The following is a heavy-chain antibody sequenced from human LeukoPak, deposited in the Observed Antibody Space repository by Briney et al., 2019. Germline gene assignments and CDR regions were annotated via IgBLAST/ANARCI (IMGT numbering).Heavy chain of an antibody. V-gene: IGHV4-59*12. CDR2: IYYSGST. J-gene: IGHJ6*03. Sequence: SETLSLTCTVSGGSISSYYWSWIRQPPGKGLEWIGYIYYSGSTNYNPSLKSRVTISVDTSKNQFSLKLSSVTAADTAVYYCARERGKTAKDYYYMEVSGKGTTVTVSS. CDR1: GGSISSYY. CDR3: ARERGKTAKDYYYMEV.